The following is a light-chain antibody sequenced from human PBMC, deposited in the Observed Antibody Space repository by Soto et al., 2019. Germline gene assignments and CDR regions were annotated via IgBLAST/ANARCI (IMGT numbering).Light chain of an antibody. CDR2: EFR. Sequence: LTQPASVSGSPGQSITISCTGTSSDVGGYNYVSWYQQHPGKAPKLLIYEFRIRPSGVSNRFSGYKSGTTDSLTISGLHSEDEADYCCSAYTDTGTHVVFGGGTKLSVL. J-gene: IGLJ2*01. CDR1: SSDVGGYNY. CDR3: SAYTDTGTHVV. V-gene: IGLV2-14*01.